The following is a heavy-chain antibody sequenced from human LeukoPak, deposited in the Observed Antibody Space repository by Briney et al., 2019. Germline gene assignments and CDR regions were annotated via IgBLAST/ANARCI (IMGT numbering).Heavy chain of an antibody. CDR1: GFIFCRNA. J-gene: IGHJ4*02. CDR3: ARGERYCTASNCFFSFDY. CDR2: VSFDGSNK. V-gene: IGHV3-30*04. D-gene: IGHD2-15*01. Sequence: GRSLRLSCAASGFIFCRNAMHWLRPAPGKGLEWVAVVSFDGSNKFYADSVKGRFTISRDNSKNTLYLQMDSLRAEDTAVFYCARGERYCTASNCFFSFDYWGQGTLVTVSS.